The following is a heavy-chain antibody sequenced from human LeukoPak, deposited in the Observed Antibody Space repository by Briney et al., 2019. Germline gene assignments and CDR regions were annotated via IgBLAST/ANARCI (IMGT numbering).Heavy chain of an antibody. V-gene: IGHV3-48*03. D-gene: IGHD5-12*01. CDR2: ISSSGSTI. CDR1: GFTFSRFE. CDR3: ARVSGYDSYFDY. J-gene: IGHJ4*02. Sequence: GGSLRLSCVASGFTFSRFEMNWVRQAPGKGLEWVSYISSSGSTIYYADSVKGRFTISRDNAKNSLYLQMNSLRAEDTAVYYCARVSGYDSYFDYWGQGTLVTVSS.